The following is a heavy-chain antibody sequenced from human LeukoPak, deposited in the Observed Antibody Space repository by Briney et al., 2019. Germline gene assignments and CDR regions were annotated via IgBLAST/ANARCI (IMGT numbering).Heavy chain of an antibody. CDR3: ARGGYYGSGNDFRFDP. J-gene: IGHJ5*02. CDR2: IYTSGST. V-gene: IGHV4-61*09. D-gene: IGHD3-10*01. Sequence: SETLSLTCTVSGGSISSGSYYWSWIRQPAGKGLECIGHIYTSGSTNYNPSLKSRVTISVDTSKNQFSLKLTSVTAADTAVYFCARGGYYGSGNDFRFDPWGQGTLVTVSS. CDR1: GGSISSGSYY.